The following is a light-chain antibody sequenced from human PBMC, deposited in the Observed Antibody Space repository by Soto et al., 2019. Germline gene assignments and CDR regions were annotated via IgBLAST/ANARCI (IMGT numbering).Light chain of an antibody. Sequence: VMTQTPLSSPVALGQPASISCKSSQSLVYTDGNTYLSWFHQRPGQPPRLLMYKISDRFSGVPDRFSGSGSGTDFTLKINRVEAEDVGVYYCMQTTHVPNTFGGGTKVEIQ. CDR1: QSLVYTDGNTY. V-gene: IGKV2-24*01. CDR2: KIS. CDR3: MQTTHVPNT. J-gene: IGKJ4*01.